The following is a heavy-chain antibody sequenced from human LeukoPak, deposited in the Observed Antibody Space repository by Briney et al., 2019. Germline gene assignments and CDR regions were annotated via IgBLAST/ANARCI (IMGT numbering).Heavy chain of an antibody. CDR1: GFTFSSYG. Sequence: GGSLRLSCAASGFTFSSYGMHWVRQAPGKGLEWVAVIWYDGSNKYYADSVKGRFTISRDNSKNTLYLQMNSLRAEDTAVYYCAKDERGGVYYFDSWGQGTLVTASS. D-gene: IGHD3-10*01. CDR3: AKDERGGVYYFDS. V-gene: IGHV3-33*06. J-gene: IGHJ4*02. CDR2: IWYDGSNK.